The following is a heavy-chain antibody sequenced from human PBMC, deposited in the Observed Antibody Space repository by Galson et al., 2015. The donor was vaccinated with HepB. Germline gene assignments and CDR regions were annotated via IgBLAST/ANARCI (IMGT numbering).Heavy chain of an antibody. CDR3: ARDPMQQQLGEKPDL. J-gene: IGHJ4*02. CDR2: ISGSGSVI. CDR1: EVSFSTYN. D-gene: IGHD6-13*01. Sequence: SLRLSCAASEVSFSTYNINWVRQAPGKGLGWISYISGSGSVIFYADSVKGRFTISRDNAQSSVSLQMRSLRAEDTAVYYCARDPMQQQLGEKPDLWGQGTLVTVSS. V-gene: IGHV3-48*01.